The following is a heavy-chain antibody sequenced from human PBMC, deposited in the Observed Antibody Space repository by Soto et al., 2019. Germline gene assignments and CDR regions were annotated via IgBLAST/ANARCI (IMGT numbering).Heavy chain of an antibody. V-gene: IGHV4-39*01. Sequence: ASETLSLTCTVSGGSISSSSFYWGWIRQPPGKGLEWIGSIYYSGSPYYNPSLKSRVTVSVDTSKNQFSLKLNSVTAADTAVYYCARPGSYFSHIGWFDPWGQGILVTVSS. CDR2: IYYSGSP. CDR1: GGSISSSSFY. J-gene: IGHJ5*02. D-gene: IGHD3-10*01. CDR3: ARPGSYFSHIGWFDP.